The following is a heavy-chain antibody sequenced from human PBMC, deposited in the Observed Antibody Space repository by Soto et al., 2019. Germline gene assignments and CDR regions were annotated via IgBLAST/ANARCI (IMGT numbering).Heavy chain of an antibody. CDR3: ANAYCTNGVCYSFYFDY. CDR2: ISGGGGST. D-gene: IGHD2-8*01. Sequence: GWSLRLSCASSVFTFSSYAMSWVHQAPGKGLEWVSAISGGGGSTYYADSVKGRFTISRDNSKNTLYLQMNSLRAEDTAVYYCANAYCTNGVCYSFYFDYWGQGTLVTVSS. CDR1: VFTFSSYA. J-gene: IGHJ4*02. V-gene: IGHV3-23*01.